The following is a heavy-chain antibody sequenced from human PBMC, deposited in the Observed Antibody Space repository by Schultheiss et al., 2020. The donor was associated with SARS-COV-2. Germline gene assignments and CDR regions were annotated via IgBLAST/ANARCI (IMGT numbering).Heavy chain of an antibody. CDR1: GGSISSDY. D-gene: IGHD3-10*01. Sequence: SETLSLTCSVSGGSISSDYWTWIRQPPGKGLEWIGYIYYSGSTNYNPSLKSRVTISVDTSKNQFSLKLSSVTAADTAVYYCARASSASYYASFDYWGQGTLVTVSS. CDR2: IYYSGST. V-gene: IGHV4-59*12. CDR3: ARASSASYYASFDY. J-gene: IGHJ4*02.